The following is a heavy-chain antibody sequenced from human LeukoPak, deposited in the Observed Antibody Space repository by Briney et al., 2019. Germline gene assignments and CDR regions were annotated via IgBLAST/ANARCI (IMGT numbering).Heavy chain of an antibody. CDR2: IYTSGST. CDR1: GGSISSGSYY. Sequence: PSQTLSLTCTVSGGSISSGSYYWSWIRQPAGKGLEWIGRIYTSGSTNYNPSLKSRVTISVDTSKNQFSLKLSSVTAADTAVYYCARNDYYYYHMNVWGKGTTVTISS. J-gene: IGHJ6*03. V-gene: IGHV4-61*02. CDR3: ARNDYYYYHMNV.